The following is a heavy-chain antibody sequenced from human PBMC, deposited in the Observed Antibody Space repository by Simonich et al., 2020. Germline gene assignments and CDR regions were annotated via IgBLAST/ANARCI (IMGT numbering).Heavy chain of an antibody. CDR3: ARLPDY. Sequence: QVQLQESGPGLVKPSETLSLTCTVSGGSISSYYWSWIRQPPGKGLEWIGYIYYSGSTNSNTSLTSRVTISVDTSKNQFSLKLSSVTAADTAVYYCARLPDYWGQGTLVTVSS. J-gene: IGHJ4*02. V-gene: IGHV4-59*08. CDR1: GGSISSYY. CDR2: IYYSGST.